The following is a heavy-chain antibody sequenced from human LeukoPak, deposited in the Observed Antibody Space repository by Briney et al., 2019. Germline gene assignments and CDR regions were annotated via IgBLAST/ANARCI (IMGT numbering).Heavy chain of an antibody. CDR2: IAYDGSRA. CDR1: GFTFGGYG. J-gene: IGHJ4*02. CDR3: TRYNNDHFDY. V-gene: IGHV3-33*01. D-gene: IGHD3-22*01. Sequence: GGSLRLSCAGSGFTFGGYGMHWFRQTPGKGLEWVAVIAYDGSRAFYADSVEGRFTISRANSKHTMSVQMDDLRAEDTAVYYCTRYNNDHFDYWGQGTLVTVSS.